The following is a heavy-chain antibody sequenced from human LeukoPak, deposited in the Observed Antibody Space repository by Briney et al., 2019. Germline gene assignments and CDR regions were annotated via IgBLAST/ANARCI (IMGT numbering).Heavy chain of an antibody. D-gene: IGHD6-19*01. CDR1: GGSISSGDYY. Sequence: PSETLSLTCTVSGGSISSGDYYWSWIRQPPGKGLEWIGYIYYSGSTYYNPSLKSRVTISVDTSENQFSLKLSSVTAADTAVYYCASGYSSGWIFDYWGQGTLVTVSS. CDR3: ASGYSSGWIFDY. J-gene: IGHJ4*02. CDR2: IYYSGST. V-gene: IGHV4-30-4*01.